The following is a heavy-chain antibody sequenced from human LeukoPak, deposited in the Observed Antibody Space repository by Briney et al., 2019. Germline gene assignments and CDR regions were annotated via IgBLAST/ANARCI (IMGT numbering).Heavy chain of an antibody. CDR2: IYSGGTT. CDR3: AKDLVGVVISSGPY. D-gene: IGHD3-3*01. J-gene: IGHJ4*02. Sequence: GGSLRLSCAVSGFTVSGNYMSWVRQAPGKGLEWVSLIYSGGTTYYADSVKGRFTISRDNSKNTLYLQMNSLRAEDTAVYYCAKDLVGVVISSGPYWGQGTLVTVSS. V-gene: IGHV3-53*01. CDR1: GFTVSGNY.